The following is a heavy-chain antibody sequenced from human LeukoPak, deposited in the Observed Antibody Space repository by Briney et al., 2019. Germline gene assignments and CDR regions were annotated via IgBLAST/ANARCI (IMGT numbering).Heavy chain of an antibody. CDR2: IKQEGSAR. CDR1: GFSFSSYW. D-gene: IGHD6-19*01. J-gene: IGHJ4*02. Sequence: GGSLRLSCVASGFSFSSYWMSWVRQTPGKGLEWVANIKQEGSARYYVDSVTGRFTISRDNAMNSLYLQMNSLRAEDTAVYYCARDRGEQWLVRAGSSLDYWGQGTLDTVSS. CDR3: ARDRGEQWLVRAGSSLDY. V-gene: IGHV3-7*01.